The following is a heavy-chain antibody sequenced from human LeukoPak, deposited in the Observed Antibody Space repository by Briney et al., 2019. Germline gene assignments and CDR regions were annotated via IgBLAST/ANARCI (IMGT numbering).Heavy chain of an antibody. CDR2: IYYSGST. V-gene: IGHV4-39*01. J-gene: IGHJ3*02. CDR3: ARRSFEHSSGYYSRGAFAI. D-gene: IGHD3-22*01. CDR1: GGTISSTSYY. Sequence: SETLSPTCSVSGGTISSTSYYWAWIRQPPGKGLEWIGSIYYSGSTYYNPSLKSRVIISVDTSKNQFSLKLNSVTAADTAVYYCARRSFEHSSGYYSRGAFAIWGQGTMVTVSS.